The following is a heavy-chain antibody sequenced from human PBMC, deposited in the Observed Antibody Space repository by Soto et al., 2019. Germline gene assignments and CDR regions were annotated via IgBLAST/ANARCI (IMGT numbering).Heavy chain of an antibody. D-gene: IGHD1-1*01. CDR3: AKAFSPKITLAEY. CDR2: ITWNSDNI. CDR1: GFTFDDYA. J-gene: IGHJ4*02. V-gene: IGHV3-9*01. Sequence: GGSLRLSCAASGFTFDDYAMHWVRQAPGKGLEWVSGITWNSDNIAYADSVKGRFTISRDNAKNSLFLQMNSLRAEDTALYYCAKAFSPKITLAEYWGQGTLVTVSS.